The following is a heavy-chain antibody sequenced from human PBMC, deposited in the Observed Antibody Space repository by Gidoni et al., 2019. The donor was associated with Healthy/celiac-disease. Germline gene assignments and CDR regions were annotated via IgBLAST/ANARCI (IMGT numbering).Heavy chain of an antibody. CDR1: GGSISSSSYY. J-gene: IGHJ4*02. CDR3: ARLGRYQLPPSGFDY. Sequence: QLQLQESGPGLVKPSETLSPTCTVSGGSISSSSYYWGWIRQPPGKGLEWIGSIYYSGSTYYNPSLKSRVTISVDTSKNQFSLKLSSVSAADTAVYYCARLGRYQLPPSGFDYWGQGTLVTVSS. CDR2: IYYSGST. D-gene: IGHD2-2*01. V-gene: IGHV4-39*01.